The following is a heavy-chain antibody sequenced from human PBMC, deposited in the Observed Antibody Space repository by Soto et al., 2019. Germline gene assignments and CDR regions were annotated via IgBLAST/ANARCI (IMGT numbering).Heavy chain of an antibody. CDR2: ISYDGSNK. CDR3: AKVSPMGYFFAF. J-gene: IGHJ4*02. D-gene: IGHD1-26*01. CDR1: GFAFNTYS. Sequence: GGSLRLSCAASGFAFNTYSMHWVRQAPGRGLEWVAVISYDGSNKFYADSVKGRFTISRDNSKNTLYLEMNSLRGEDTAVYYCAKVSPMGYFFAFWGKGTLVNVPA. V-gene: IGHV3-30-3*01.